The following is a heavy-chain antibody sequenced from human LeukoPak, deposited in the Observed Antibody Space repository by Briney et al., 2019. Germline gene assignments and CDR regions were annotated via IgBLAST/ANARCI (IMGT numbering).Heavy chain of an antibody. J-gene: IGHJ2*01. CDR3: ARDRGDYCSGGSCHSYWYFDL. CDR2: IYYSGST. D-gene: IGHD2-15*01. CDR1: GGSISSYY. Sequence: PSETLSLTCTVSGGSISSYYWSWIRQPPGKGLEWIGYIYYSGSTNYNPSLKSRVTISVDTSKNQFSLKLSSVTAADTAVYYCARDRGDYCSGGSCHSYWYFDLWGRGTLVTVSS. V-gene: IGHV4-59*01.